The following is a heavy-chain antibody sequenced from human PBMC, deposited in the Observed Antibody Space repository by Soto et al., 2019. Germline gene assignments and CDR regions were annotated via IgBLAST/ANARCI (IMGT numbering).Heavy chain of an antibody. Sequence: ASVKVSCKASGYTFRKYTIHWVRQAPGQSLEWMGWLNAGNGNTKYSQRFQGRVTMTRDTSASTVYMEVSSLRYEDTGTYFCARSHRDYFGAAEYIGSWGQGTLVTVS. D-gene: IGHD6-13*01. CDR2: LNAGNGNT. V-gene: IGHV1-3*01. CDR3: ARSHRDYFGAAEYIGS. J-gene: IGHJ4*02. CDR1: GYTFRKYT.